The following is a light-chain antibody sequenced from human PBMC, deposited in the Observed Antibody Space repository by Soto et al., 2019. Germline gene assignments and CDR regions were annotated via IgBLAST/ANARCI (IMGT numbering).Light chain of an antibody. CDR1: SSDVGSYDR. Sequence: QSVLTQSASVSGSPGKSITISCTGTSSDVGSYDRGSWYQQRPGRAPRLMIFEVAKRPSGISTRFSGSKSGNTSSRTISGLQAVGEADYFCCSYTATNTLVFGGGTTLTVL. J-gene: IGLJ2*01. CDR3: CSYTATNTLV. CDR2: EVA. V-gene: IGLV2-23*02.